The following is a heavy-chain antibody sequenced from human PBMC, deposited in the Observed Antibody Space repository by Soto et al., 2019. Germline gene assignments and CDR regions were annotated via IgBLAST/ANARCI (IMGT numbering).Heavy chain of an antibody. CDR1: GGTFSSYT. CDR3: ATDHYDSSGLGAFDI. Sequence: QVQLVQSGAEVKKPGSSVKVSCKASGGTFSSYTISWVRQAPGQGLEWMGRIIPILGIANYAQKFQGRVTITADKSTSTAYMELSSLRSEDTAVYYWATDHYDSSGLGAFDIWGQGTMVTVSS. CDR2: IIPILGIA. J-gene: IGHJ3*02. V-gene: IGHV1-69*02. D-gene: IGHD3-22*01.